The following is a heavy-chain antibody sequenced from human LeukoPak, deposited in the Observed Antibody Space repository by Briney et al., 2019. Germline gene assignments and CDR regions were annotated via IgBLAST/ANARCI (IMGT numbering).Heavy chain of an antibody. V-gene: IGHV4-31*03. CDR2: IYYSGST. Sequence: SETLSLTCTVSGGSISSGGYYWSWIRQHPGKGLEWIGYIYYSGSTYYNPSLKSRVTISVDTSKNQFPLKLSSVTAADTAVYYCATRGGGLWFGELLRGIYGMDVWGQGTTVTVSS. CDR1: GGSISSGGYY. CDR3: ATRGGGLWFGELLRGIYGMDV. D-gene: IGHD3-10*01. J-gene: IGHJ6*02.